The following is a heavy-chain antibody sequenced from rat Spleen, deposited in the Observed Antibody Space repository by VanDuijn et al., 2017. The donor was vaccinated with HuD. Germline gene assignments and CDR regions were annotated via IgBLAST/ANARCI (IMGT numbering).Heavy chain of an antibody. J-gene: IGHJ3*01. Sequence: EVQLVESGGGLVQPGRSLKLSCVASGFTFNNYWMTWIRQAPGKGLEWVASITNIAGRTHYPDSVKGRFTISRDIAKSTLFLQMNSLRSEDTATYYCTRDSRYGYRACWGQGTLVTVSS. CDR3: TRDSRYGYRAC. V-gene: IGHV5-31*01. CDR1: GFTFNNYW. CDR2: ITNIAGRT. D-gene: IGHD1-4*01.